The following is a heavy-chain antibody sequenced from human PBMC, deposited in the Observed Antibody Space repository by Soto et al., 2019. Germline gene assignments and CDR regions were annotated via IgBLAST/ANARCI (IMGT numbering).Heavy chain of an antibody. J-gene: IGHJ6*02. V-gene: IGHV4-59*01. CDR3: ARDRYYYDSSGYPYYYYYGMDV. Sequence: SETLSLTCTVSGGSISSYYWSWIRQPPGKGLEWIGYIYYSGSTNYNPSLKSRVTISVDTSKNQFSLKLSSVTAADTAVYYCARDRYYYDSSGYPYYYYYGMDVWGQGTTVTVSS. D-gene: IGHD3-22*01. CDR2: IYYSGST. CDR1: GGSISSYY.